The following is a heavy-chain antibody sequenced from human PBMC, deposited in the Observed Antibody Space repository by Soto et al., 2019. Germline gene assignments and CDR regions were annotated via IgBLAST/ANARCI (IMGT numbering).Heavy chain of an antibody. CDR3: VGLVKTDYYGSGSPGGFDP. Sequence: PSETLSHTCTVSGGPISSYYWSWIRQPPGKGLEWIGYMYYYGSTNYNPSLKSRVTISVETSNKQSSLKLSSVTAADTAVYYCVGLVKTDYYGSGSPGGFDPWRQGTLVNV. D-gene: IGHD3-10*01. V-gene: IGHV4-59*08. J-gene: IGHJ5*02. CDR1: GGPISSYY. CDR2: MYYYGST.